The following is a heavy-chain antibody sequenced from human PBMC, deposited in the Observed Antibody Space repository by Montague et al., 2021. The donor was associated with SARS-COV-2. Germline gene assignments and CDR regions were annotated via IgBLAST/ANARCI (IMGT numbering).Heavy chain of an antibody. Sequence: SETLSLTCAVYGGSFSGYYWSWIRQPPGKGPEWIGEINHSESTNYNPSLKSRVTISVDTSKNQFSLNLSSVTAADTAVYYCARARAAYILTGYYFDYWGQGTLVTVSS. D-gene: IGHD3-9*01. CDR3: ARARAAYILTGYYFDY. CDR2: INHSEST. J-gene: IGHJ4*02. CDR1: GGSFSGYY. V-gene: IGHV4-34*01.